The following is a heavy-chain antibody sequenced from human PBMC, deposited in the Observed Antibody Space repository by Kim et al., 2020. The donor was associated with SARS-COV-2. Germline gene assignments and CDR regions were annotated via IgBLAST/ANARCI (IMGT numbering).Heavy chain of an antibody. CDR1: GGSISSGGYY. J-gene: IGHJ6*02. CDR3: ATLYRGYCSSTSCRYYYYYGMDV. D-gene: IGHD2-2*01. V-gene: IGHV4-31*03. Sequence: SETLSLTCTVSGGSISSGGYYWSWIRQHPGKGLEWIGYIYYSGSTYYNPSLKSRVTISVDTSKNQFSLKLSSVTAADTAVYYCATLYRGYCSSTSCRYYYYYGMDVWGQGTTVTVSS. CDR2: IYYSGST.